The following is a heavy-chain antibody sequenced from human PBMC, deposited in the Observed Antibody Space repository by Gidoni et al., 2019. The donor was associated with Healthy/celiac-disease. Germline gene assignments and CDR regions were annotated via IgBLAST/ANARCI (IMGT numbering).Heavy chain of an antibody. D-gene: IGHD6-13*01. CDR2: IIPIFGTA. CDR3: ARAGEGAAADYYYYYGMDV. CDR1: GGTFSSYA. V-gene: IGHV1-69*01. Sequence: QVQLVQSGAEVKKPGSSVKVSCKAAGGTFSSYAISWVRQAPGQGLEWMGGIIPIFGTANYAQKFQGRVTITADESTSTAYMELSSLRSEDTAVYYCARAGEGAAADYYYYYGMDVWGQGTTVTVSS. J-gene: IGHJ6*02.